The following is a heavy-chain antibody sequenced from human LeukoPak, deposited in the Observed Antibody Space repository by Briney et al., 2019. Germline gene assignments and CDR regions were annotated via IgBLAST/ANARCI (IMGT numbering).Heavy chain of an antibody. CDR2: INHSGST. D-gene: IGHD5-24*01. CDR1: GGSFSGYY. Sequence: SETLSLTCAVYGGSFSGYYWSWIRQPPGKGLEWIGEINHSGSTNYNPSLKSRVTISVDTSKNQFSLKLSSVTAADTAVYYCARGRRDGYVWGQGTLVTVSS. V-gene: IGHV4-34*01. CDR3: ARGRRDGYV. J-gene: IGHJ4*02.